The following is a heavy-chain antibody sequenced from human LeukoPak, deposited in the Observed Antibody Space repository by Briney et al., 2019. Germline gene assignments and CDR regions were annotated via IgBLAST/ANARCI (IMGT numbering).Heavy chain of an antibody. CDR3: ARSKDIRMGSKRGIEMDY. V-gene: IGHV1-18*01. J-gene: IGHJ4*02. CDR1: GYTFTSYG. D-gene: IGHD5-24*01. Sequence: ASVKVSCKASGYTFTSYGISWVRQAPGQGLEWMGWISAYNGNTNYAQKLQGRVTMTTDTSTSTAYMELRSLRSDDTAVYYCARSKDIRMGSKRGIEMDYWGQGTLVTVSS. CDR2: ISAYNGNT.